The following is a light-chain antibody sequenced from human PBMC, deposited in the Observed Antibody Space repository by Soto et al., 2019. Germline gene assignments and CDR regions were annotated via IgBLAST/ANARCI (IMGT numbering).Light chain of an antibody. J-gene: IGLJ3*02. V-gene: IGLV1-51*02. CDR1: SSNIGLNY. CDR2: ENN. Sequence: QSVLTQPPSVSAVPGQKVTISCAGSSSNIGLNYVSWYQHLPGTAPKLLIYENNRRPSGIPDRFSGSKADSSATLDITGLQTGDEADYYCGAWDNRLSAGMFGGGTKLTVL. CDR3: GAWDNRLSAGM.